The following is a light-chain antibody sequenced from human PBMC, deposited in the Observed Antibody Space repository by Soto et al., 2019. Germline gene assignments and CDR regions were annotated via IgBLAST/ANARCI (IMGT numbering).Light chain of an antibody. V-gene: IGKV3-15*01. CDR1: QSVSSN. Sequence: EIVRTQSPATLSVSPGERATLSCRASQSVSSNLAWYQQKPGQAPRLLIYGASTRATGIPARFSGSGSGTEFTLTISSLQSEDFAVYYCQQYNNWPPWPFGQGTKVDNK. CDR3: QQYNNWPPWP. CDR2: GAS. J-gene: IGKJ1*01.